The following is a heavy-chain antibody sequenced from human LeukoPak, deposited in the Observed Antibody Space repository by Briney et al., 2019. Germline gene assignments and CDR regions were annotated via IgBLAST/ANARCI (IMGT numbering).Heavy chain of an antibody. J-gene: IGHJ4*02. D-gene: IGHD4-17*01. CDR2: IYYSGGT. CDR3: ARRRSCGDYPFDY. V-gene: IGHV4-39*01. Sequence: SETLSLTCTVSGGSISSSSYYWGWIRQPPGKGLEWIGSIYYSGGTYYNPSLKSRVTISVDTSKNQFSLKLSSVTAADTAVYYCARRRSCGDYPFDYWGQGTLVTVSS. CDR1: GGSISSSSYY.